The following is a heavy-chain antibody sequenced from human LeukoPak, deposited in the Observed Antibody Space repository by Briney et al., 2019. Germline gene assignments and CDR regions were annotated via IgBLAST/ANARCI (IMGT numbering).Heavy chain of an antibody. CDR1: TGSLNSTKW. V-gene: IGHV4-4*03. CDR2: IYNSGGT. J-gene: IGHJ4*02. Sequence: PPETLSLTCALSTGSLNSTKWWTWVRQAPGKGLEGIGEIYNSGGTNYNPSLKSRVTISADKSRSQFSLKLYSVTAADTAVYYCARGSTWLDYWGQGTLVTVSS. D-gene: IGHD6-13*01. CDR3: ARGSTWLDY.